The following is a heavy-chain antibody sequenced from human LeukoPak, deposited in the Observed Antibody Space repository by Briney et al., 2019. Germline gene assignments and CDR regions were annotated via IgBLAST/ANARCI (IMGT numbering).Heavy chain of an antibody. CDR1: GGTFSSYA. Sequence: GASVKVSCKASGGTFSSYAISWVRQAPGQGLEWMGGIIPIFGTANYAQKFQGRVTITADESTSTAYMELSSLRSEDTAVYYCAREAYDFWGGSTPYYFDYWGQGTLVTVSS. CDR3: AREAYDFWGGSTPYYFDY. CDR2: IIPIFGTA. D-gene: IGHD3-3*01. J-gene: IGHJ4*02. V-gene: IGHV1-69*01.